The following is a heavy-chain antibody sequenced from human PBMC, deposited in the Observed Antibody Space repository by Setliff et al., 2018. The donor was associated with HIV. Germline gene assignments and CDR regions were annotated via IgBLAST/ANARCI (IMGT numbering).Heavy chain of an antibody. V-gene: IGHV1-18*01. CDR1: GYTFTSYG. D-gene: IGHD3-3*01. CDR2: ISAYNGNT. J-gene: IGHJ4*02. Sequence: ASVKVSCKASGYTFTSYGISWVRQAPGQGLEWMGWISAYNGNTNYAQKLQGRVTMTTDTSTSTAYMELRSLRSEDTAVYYCARELKGVYDSWSSSDPPYYFDNWGQGTLVTVSS. CDR3: ARELKGVYDSWSSSDPPYYFDN.